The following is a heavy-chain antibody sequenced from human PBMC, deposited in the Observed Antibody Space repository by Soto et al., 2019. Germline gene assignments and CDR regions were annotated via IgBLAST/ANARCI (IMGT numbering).Heavy chain of an antibody. V-gene: IGHV3-74*01. CDR3: ASGVAAAGSFDY. CDR2: INSDGRIT. CDR1: GFTFSNYC. D-gene: IGHD6-13*01. Sequence: GGSLRLSCAASGFTFSNYCMHWVRQAPGKGLVWVSRINSDGRITNYADSVKGLLTISRDNAKNTLYLQMTSLRAEETAVYYCASGVAAAGSFDYWGQGPLVTV. J-gene: IGHJ4*02.